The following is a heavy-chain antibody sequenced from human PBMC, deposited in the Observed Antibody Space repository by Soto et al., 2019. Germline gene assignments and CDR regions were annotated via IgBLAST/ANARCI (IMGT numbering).Heavy chain of an antibody. V-gene: IGHV3-7*03. J-gene: IGHJ5*02. D-gene: IGHD6-13*01. CDR2: IKPDESEK. Sequence: EVQLVESGGGLVQPGGSLRLSCTASGFTFSDSWMTWVRQAPGKGLEWVARIKPDESEKKYADSVKGRFSISRDNVKDSLYLQMSSLSAEDTALYYCARVVGVAGGRRIWLDPWGQGTLVTVSS. CDR1: GFTFSDSW. CDR3: ARVVGVAGGRRIWLDP.